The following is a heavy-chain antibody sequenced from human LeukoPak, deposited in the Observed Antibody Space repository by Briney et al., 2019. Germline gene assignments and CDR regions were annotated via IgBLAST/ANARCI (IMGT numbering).Heavy chain of an antibody. J-gene: IGHJ4*02. CDR3: AREWQGGIAAAGTRIEGDY. V-gene: IGHV3-7*01. D-gene: IGHD6-13*01. CDR2: IKQDGSEK. Sequence: GGSLRLSCAVSGFSVSGYWMTWVCQAPGKGLEWVANIKQDGSEKNYVDSVKGRFTISRDNAENSLFLQMNSLRVEDTAVYYCAREWQGGIAAAGTRIEGDYWGQGTLVAVSS. CDR1: GFSVSGYW.